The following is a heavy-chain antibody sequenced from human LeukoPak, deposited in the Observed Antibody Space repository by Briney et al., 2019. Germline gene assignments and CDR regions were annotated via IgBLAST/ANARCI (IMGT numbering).Heavy chain of an antibody. Sequence: GASLQISCQGSGSSFTSYWISWARQLPGKGLEWMGRIDPSDSYTNYSPSFQGHVTISADKSISTAYLQWSSLKASDTAMYYCANEEDYNWFDPWGQGTLVTVSS. D-gene: IGHD2-15*01. V-gene: IGHV5-10-1*01. CDR1: GSSFTSYW. CDR3: ANEEDYNWFDP. J-gene: IGHJ5*02. CDR2: IDPSDSYT.